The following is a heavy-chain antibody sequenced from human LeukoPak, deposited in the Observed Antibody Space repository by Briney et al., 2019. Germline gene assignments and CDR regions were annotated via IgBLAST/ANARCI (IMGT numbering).Heavy chain of an antibody. D-gene: IGHD6-13*01. CDR1: GGSISSSSYY. Sequence: SETLSLTCTVSGGSISSSSYYWGWIRQPPGKGLEWSGSIYYSRRTHYNPSLKSQVTISVDTSKNQFSLKLSSVTAADTAVYYCARLGDDIGITAALNWFDPWGQGTLVTVSS. CDR2: IYYSRRT. J-gene: IGHJ5*02. CDR3: ARLGDDIGITAALNWFDP. V-gene: IGHV4-39*01.